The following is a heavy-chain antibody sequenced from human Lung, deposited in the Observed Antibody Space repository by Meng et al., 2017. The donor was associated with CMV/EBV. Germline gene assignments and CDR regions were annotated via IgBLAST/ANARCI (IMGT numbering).Heavy chain of an antibody. CDR1: GSTFFGYY. J-gene: IGHJ4*02. CDR2: INPSSGAT. D-gene: IGHD3-22*01. Sequence: QEQLVQSGAEVKKPXXSVKVSCKTSGSTFFGYYLHWVRQAPGQGLEWMGWINPSSGATKYAPNFQGRISMTRDTSISTAYMELSSLRSDDTAVYFCAGHETSGYTSTFDYWGQGTLVTVST. CDR3: AGHETSGYTSTFDY. V-gene: IGHV1-2*02.